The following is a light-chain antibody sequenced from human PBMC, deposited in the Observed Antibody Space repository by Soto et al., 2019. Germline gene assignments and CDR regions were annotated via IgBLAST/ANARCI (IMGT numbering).Light chain of an antibody. CDR1: SSDVGGYNY. Sequence: QSALTQPASVSGSPGQSIAISCTGTSSDVGGYNYVSWYQQHPGKAPNLIVYDVSNRPSGVSNRFSGSKAGNTASLTISGLLAEDEADYYCSSYTSSSTYVFGTGTKLTVL. J-gene: IGLJ1*01. CDR3: SSYTSSSTYV. CDR2: DVS. V-gene: IGLV2-14*01.